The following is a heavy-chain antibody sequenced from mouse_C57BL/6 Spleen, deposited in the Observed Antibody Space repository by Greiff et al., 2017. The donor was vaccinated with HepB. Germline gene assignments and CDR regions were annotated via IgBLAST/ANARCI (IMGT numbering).Heavy chain of an antibody. D-gene: IGHD2-1*01. CDR2: IYPGDGDT. V-gene: IGHV1-82*01. J-gene: IGHJ2*01. CDR3: ARTSYGNYFFDY. Sequence: QVQLQQSGPELVKPGASVKISCKASGYAFSSSWMNWVKQRPGKGLEWIGRIYPGDGDTNYNGKFKGKATLTADKSSSTAYMQLSSLTSEDSAVYFCARTSYGNYFFDYWGQGTTLTVSS. CDR1: GYAFSSSW.